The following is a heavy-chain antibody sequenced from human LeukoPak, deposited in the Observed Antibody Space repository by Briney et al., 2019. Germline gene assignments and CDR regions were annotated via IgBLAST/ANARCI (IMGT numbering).Heavy chain of an antibody. CDR2: MSYIGNT. J-gene: IGHJ4*02. D-gene: IGHD6-13*01. V-gene: IGHV4-59*01. Sequence: SETLSLTCNVSGGSITNYYWSWIRQPPGKGLEWIGYMSYIGNTNYNPPLKSRVTISVDTSKNQISLNLRSVTAADTAVYYCAGLLAAVGRYDYWGQGTLVTVSS. CDR3: AGLLAAVGRYDY. CDR1: GGSITNYY.